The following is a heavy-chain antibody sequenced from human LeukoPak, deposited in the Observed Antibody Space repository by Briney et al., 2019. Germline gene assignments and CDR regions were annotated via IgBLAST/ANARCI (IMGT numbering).Heavy chain of an antibody. Sequence: SVKVSCKASGGTFSSHAISWVRQAPGQGLEWMGGIIPIFGTANYAQKFQGRVTITADESTSTAYMELSSLRSEDTAVYYCASYYYGSGSYYWRFDYWGQGTLVTVSS. D-gene: IGHD3-10*01. CDR3: ASYYYGSGSYYWRFDY. CDR1: GGTFSSHA. V-gene: IGHV1-69*01. CDR2: IIPIFGTA. J-gene: IGHJ4*02.